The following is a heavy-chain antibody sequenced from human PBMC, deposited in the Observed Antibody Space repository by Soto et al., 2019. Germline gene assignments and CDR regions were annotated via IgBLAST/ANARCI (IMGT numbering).Heavy chain of an antibody. V-gene: IGHV3-33*01. CDR2: IWYDGSNK. D-gene: IGHD3-3*02. CDR1: GFTFSSYG. CDR3: ARFRGRGIYGGPFDY. J-gene: IGHJ4*02. Sequence: GGSLRLSCAASGFTFSSYGMHWVRQAPGKGLEWVAVIWYDGSNKYYADSVKGRFTISRDNSKNTLYLQMNSLRAEDTAVYYCARFRGRGIYGGPFDYWGQGTLVTVSS.